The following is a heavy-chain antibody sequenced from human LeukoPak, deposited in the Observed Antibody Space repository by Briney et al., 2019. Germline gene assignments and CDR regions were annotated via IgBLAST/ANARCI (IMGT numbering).Heavy chain of an antibody. D-gene: IGHD3-22*01. CDR1: RLTFSSYS. J-gene: IGHJ4*02. Sequence: PGGSLRLSRAASRLTFSSYSMNWVRQAPGKGLEWISYISSGSSAIYYADSVKGRFTISRDNAKNSLYLHLSSLRAEDTAVYYCARSGSSYDGSQSWFDYWGQGTLVTVSS. CDR2: ISSGSSAI. CDR3: ARSGSSYDGSQSWFDY. V-gene: IGHV3-48*01.